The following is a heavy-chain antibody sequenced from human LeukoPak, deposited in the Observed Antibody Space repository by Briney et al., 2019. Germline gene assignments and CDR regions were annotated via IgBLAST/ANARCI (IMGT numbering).Heavy chain of an antibody. CDR2: ISYDGSNK. D-gene: IGHD4-17*01. CDR3: AKFLATVTSWFDP. V-gene: IGHV3-30*18. CDR1: GFTFSSYG. Sequence: GGSLRLSCAASGFTFSSYGMHWVRQAPGKGLEWVAVISYDGSNKYYADSVKGRFTISRDNSKNTLYLQMNSLRAEDTAVYYCAKFLATVTSWFDPWGQGTLVTVSS. J-gene: IGHJ5*02.